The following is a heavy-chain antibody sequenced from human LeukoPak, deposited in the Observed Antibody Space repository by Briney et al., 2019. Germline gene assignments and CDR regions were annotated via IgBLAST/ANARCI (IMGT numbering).Heavy chain of an antibody. CDR2: IKLDGSEK. V-gene: IGHV3-7*01. Sequence: GGCLRLSCAASGFTFSSYWMSWVRQAPGKGLEWVANIKLDGSEKYYVDSVKGRFTISRDNAKNSLYLQMDNLRAEDTAVYFCARDQLGAFNSWGQGTLVTVSS. CDR3: ARDQLGAFNS. J-gene: IGHJ4*02. D-gene: IGHD1-1*01. CDR1: GFTFSSYW.